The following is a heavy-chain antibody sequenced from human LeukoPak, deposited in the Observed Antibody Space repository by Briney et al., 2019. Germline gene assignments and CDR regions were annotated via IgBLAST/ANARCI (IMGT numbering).Heavy chain of an antibody. CDR1: GFTFSSYD. D-gene: IGHD3-10*01. J-gene: IGHJ6*03. CDR3: ARLSAYSYGSFFYYYMDV. CDR2: IGTAGDT. V-gene: IGHV3-13*01. Sequence: PGGSLRLSCAASGFTFSSYDMHWVRQATGKGLEWVSAIGTAGDTYYPGSVKGRFTISRDNAKNSVYLHMNSLRAEDTALYYCARLSAYSYGSFFYYYMDVWGKGTTVTVSS.